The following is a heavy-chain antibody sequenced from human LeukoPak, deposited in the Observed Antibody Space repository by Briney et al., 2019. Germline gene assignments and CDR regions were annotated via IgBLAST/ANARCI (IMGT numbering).Heavy chain of an antibody. V-gene: IGHV3-30*18. D-gene: IGHD6-19*01. CDR3: AKEYSSGWPWAFDI. CDR1: GFTFSSYS. J-gene: IGHJ3*02. CDR2: ISYDGSNK. Sequence: GGSLRLSCAASGFTFSSYSMNWVRQAPGKGLEWVAVISYDGSNKYYADSVKGRFTISRDNSKNTLYLQMNSLRAEDTAVYYCAKEYSSGWPWAFDIWGQGTMVTVSS.